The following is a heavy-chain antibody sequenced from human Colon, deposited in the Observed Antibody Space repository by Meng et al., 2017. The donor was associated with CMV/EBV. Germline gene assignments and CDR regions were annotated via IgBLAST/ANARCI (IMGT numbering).Heavy chain of an antibody. CDR1: GSSFHRAR. Sequence: SFSGAAFGSSFHRARVTWVRKAPGKGLKGVGRVRVEIDVGNTEYAAPVKGRFTISKDDSKNTVFLQMNSLPTEDTAVYYCVIPRYDYWGQGTLVTVSS. CDR3: VIPRYDY. J-gene: IGHJ4*02. CDR2: VRVEIDVGNT. V-gene: IGHV3-15*07.